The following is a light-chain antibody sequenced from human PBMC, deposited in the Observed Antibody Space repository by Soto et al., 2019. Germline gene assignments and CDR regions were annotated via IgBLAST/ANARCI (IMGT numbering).Light chain of an antibody. Sequence: QSALTQPASVSGSPGQSITISCTGTSSDVCGYNYVSWYQQHPGKAPKLMIYDASNRPSGVSNRFSGSKSGNTASLTISGLQAEDEAEYYCSSYTSSSTYVFGTGTKLTVL. J-gene: IGLJ1*01. CDR1: SSDVCGYNY. CDR2: DAS. CDR3: SSYTSSSTYV. V-gene: IGLV2-14*01.